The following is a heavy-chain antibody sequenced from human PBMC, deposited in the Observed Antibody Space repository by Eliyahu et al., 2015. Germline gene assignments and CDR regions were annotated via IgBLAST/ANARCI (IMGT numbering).Heavy chain of an antibody. CDR1: GGSIXSXY. D-gene: IGHD6-13*01. CDR2: SXYNGIT. CDR3: ARGQQVLYH. J-gene: IGHJ1*01. Sequence: QVQLQESGPGLVKPSETLSLTCTVXGGSIXSXYWXWXRQXPGKXLEWIGYSXYNGITNYNPSLKSRLTISVDTSKKQFSLKVSSVTAADTAVYYCARGQQVLYHWGQGTLVTVSS. V-gene: IGHV4-59*01.